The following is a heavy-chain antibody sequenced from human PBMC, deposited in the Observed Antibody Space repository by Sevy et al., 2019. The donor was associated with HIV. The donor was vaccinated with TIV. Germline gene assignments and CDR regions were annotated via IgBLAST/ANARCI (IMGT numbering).Heavy chain of an antibody. V-gene: IGHV3-30*09. CDR3: GPDARGDAAQPDY. CDR1: GFNFSTYA. J-gene: IGHJ4*02. D-gene: IGHD3-16*01. Sequence: GGSLRLSCSVSGFNFSTYAMHWVRQAPGKGLEWVAVISSDVIRKYYGASVRGRFAISRDNSNNTLSLQMNRLRIEDTGADDCGPDARGDAAQPDYWGQGTLVTVSS. CDR2: ISSDVIRK.